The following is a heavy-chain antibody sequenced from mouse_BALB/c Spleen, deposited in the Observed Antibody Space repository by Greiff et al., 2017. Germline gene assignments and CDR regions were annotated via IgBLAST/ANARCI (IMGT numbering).Heavy chain of an antibody. CDR2: IYPSDSYT. CDR3: TRLGSSDYWYFDV. CDR1: GYTFTSYW. D-gene: IGHD1-1*01. V-gene: IGHV1-69*02. J-gene: IGHJ1*01. Sequence: VQLQQPGAELVRPGASVKLSCKASGYTFTSYWINWVKQRPGQGLEWIGNIYPSDSYTNYNQKFKDKATLTVDKSSSTAYMQLSSPTSEDSAVYYCTRLGSSDYWYFDVWGAGTTVTVSS.